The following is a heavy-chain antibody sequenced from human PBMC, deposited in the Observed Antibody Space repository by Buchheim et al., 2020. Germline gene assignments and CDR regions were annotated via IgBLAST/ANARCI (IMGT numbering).Heavy chain of an antibody. Sequence: DVHLSESGGDLVSPGESLRLSCEASGFTFRNFCMTWVRQVPGKGLVWVSPIGAGGRTTSYADSVKGRFTISRDSSKNTVYLQLNSLRTEDTATYFCARRCGEYCYSALEYWGEGT. J-gene: IGHJ4*02. CDR1: GFTFRNFC. V-gene: IGHV3-23*01. CDR2: IGAGGRTT. D-gene: IGHD2-21*02. CDR3: ARRCGEYCYSALEY.